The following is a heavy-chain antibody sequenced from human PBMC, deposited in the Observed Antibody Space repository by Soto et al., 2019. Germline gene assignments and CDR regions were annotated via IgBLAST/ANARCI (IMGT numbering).Heavy chain of an antibody. V-gene: IGHV3-74*01. CDR3: ASGAYCGGDCYSGKGY. Sequence: GGSLRLSCAASGFTFSNYAVSWVRQSPGRGLEWVASISDGSSTSYADSVKGRFTISRDNAKNTLYLQMNSLRAEDTAVYYCASGAYCGGDCYSGKGYWGQGTLVTVSS. D-gene: IGHD2-21*02. J-gene: IGHJ4*02. CDR2: ISDGSST. CDR1: GFTFSNYA.